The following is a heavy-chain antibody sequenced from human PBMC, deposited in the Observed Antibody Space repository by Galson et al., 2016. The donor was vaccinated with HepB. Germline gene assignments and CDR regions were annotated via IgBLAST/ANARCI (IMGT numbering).Heavy chain of an antibody. J-gene: IGHJ6*02. CDR1: GFTFSRYA. Sequence: SLRLSCAASGFTFSRYAMSWVRQAPGKGLEWVSSITSSSDYIYYADSVKGRFTISRDNAKKSVSLHMNSLRAEDTAVYYCAREMHYDDVWGSYPSPDYYGMGVWGQGTTVTVSS. V-gene: IGHV3-21*01. CDR3: AREMHYDDVWGSYPSPDYYGMGV. CDR2: ITSSSDYI. D-gene: IGHD3-16*01.